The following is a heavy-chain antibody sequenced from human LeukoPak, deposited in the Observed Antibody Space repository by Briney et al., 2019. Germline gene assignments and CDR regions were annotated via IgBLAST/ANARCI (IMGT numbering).Heavy chain of an antibody. CDR2: IWHDGSYK. CDR3: ARDQLFLEWLDTAFDY. Sequence: PGRSLRLSCAASGFAFSSYGMHWVRQAPGKGLEWVAVIWHDGSYKYYADSVKGRFTISRDNSKSTLYLQMNSLRAEDTAVYYCARDQLFLEWLDTAFDYWGQGTLVTVSS. J-gene: IGHJ4*02. CDR1: GFAFSSYG. D-gene: IGHD3-3*01. V-gene: IGHV3-33*01.